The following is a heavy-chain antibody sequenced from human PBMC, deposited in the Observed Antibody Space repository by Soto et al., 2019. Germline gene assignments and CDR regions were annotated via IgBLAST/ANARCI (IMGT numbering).Heavy chain of an antibody. V-gene: IGHV3-23*01. CDR2: ISGSGGST. CDR3: AKAARDSSGWDYYFDY. J-gene: IGHJ4*02. Sequence: EVQLLESGGGLVQPGGSLRLSCAASGFTFSSYAMSWVRQAPGKGLEWVSAISGSGGSTYYADSVKGRFTISRDNSKNTLYLQMNSLRAEDTAVYYCAKAARDSSGWDYYFDYWGQGTLVTVSS. D-gene: IGHD6-19*01. CDR1: GFTFSSYA.